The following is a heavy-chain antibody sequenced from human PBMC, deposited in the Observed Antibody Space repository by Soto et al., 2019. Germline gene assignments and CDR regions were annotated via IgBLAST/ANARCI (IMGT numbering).Heavy chain of an antibody. V-gene: IGHV3-21*01. CDR3: ARIGSRVGPPPQGSQKVPP. CDR2: ISSSSSYI. CDR1: GFTFSSYS. Sequence: EVQLVESGGGLVKPGGSLRLSCAASGFTFSSYSMNWVRQAPGKGLEWVSSISSSSSYIYYADSVKGRFTISRDNAKNSLYLQMNSLRAEDTAVYYCARIGSRVGPPPQGSQKVPPWGQGTLVTVSS. D-gene: IGHD1-26*01. J-gene: IGHJ5*02.